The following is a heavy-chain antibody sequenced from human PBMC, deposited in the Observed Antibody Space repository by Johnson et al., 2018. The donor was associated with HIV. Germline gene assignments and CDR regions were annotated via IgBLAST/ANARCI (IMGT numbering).Heavy chain of an antibody. CDR3: ARDPSTQYSRLTGDFGAFDM. J-gene: IGHJ3*02. D-gene: IGHD7-27*01. CDR2: INWNGGST. CDR1: GFTFDDYG. V-gene: IGHV3-20*04. Sequence: EVQLVESGGGLIQPGGSLRLSCAASGFTFDDYGMSWVRQAPGKGLEWVSGINWNGGSTGYADSVKGRFTISRDNAKNSLYLEMNSLRAWDTALYYCARDPSTQYSRLTGDFGAFDMWGQGTMVIVSS.